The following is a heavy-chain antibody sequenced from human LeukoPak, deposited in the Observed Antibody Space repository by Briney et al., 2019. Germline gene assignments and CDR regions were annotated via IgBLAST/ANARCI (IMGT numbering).Heavy chain of an antibody. CDR3: AAGYSSSWSFGDY. V-gene: IGHV1-24*01. Sequence: ASVKVSCKVSGYTLTELSMHWVRQAPGKGLEWMGGFDPEDGETFYAQKFQGTVTMTEDTSTDTAYMELSRLRSEDTAVYYCAAGYSSSWSFGDYWGQGTLVTVSS. D-gene: IGHD6-13*01. J-gene: IGHJ4*02. CDR1: GYTLTELS. CDR2: FDPEDGET.